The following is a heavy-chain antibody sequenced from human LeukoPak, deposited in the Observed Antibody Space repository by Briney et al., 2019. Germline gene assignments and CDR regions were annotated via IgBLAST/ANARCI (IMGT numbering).Heavy chain of an antibody. Sequence: GGSLRLSCVASGFTFNNYAMTWVRQAPGKGLEWVSAISGSGYSTYYADSVKGRFTISRDNSKNTLYLQMNSLRAEDTAVYYCARVRVGSGSSHAADAFDIWGQGTMVTVSS. V-gene: IGHV3-23*01. CDR3: ARVRVGSGSSHAADAFDI. D-gene: IGHD1-26*01. J-gene: IGHJ3*02. CDR1: GFTFNNYA. CDR2: ISGSGYST.